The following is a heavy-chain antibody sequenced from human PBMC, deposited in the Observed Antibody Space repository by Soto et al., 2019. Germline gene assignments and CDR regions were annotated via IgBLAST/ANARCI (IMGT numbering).Heavy chain of an antibody. J-gene: IGHJ3*02. D-gene: IGHD3-3*01. CDR1: GFTFSSYA. CDR3: AKGHGDFWSGEGNAFDI. CDR2: ISGSGGST. Sequence: PGGSLRLSCAASGFTFSSYAMSWVRQAPGKGLEWVSAISGSGGSTYYADSVKGRFTISRDNPKNTLYLQMNSLRAEDTAVYYCAKGHGDFWSGEGNAFDIWGQGTMVTVSS. V-gene: IGHV3-23*01.